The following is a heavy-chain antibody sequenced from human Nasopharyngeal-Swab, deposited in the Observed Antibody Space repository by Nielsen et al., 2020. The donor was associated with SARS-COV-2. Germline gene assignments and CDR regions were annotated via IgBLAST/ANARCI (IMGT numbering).Heavy chain of an antibody. J-gene: IGHJ6*02. V-gene: IGHV3-11*06. CDR1: GFTFSDYY. D-gene: IGHD3-3*01. CDR3: VKARITIFGVVISSYYYYGMDV. CDR2: ISSSSSYI. Sequence: GESLKISCAASGFTFSDYYMSWVRQAPGKGLEWVSSISSSSSYIYYADSVKGRFTISRDNSKNTLYLQMSSLRAEDTAVYYCVKARITIFGVVISSYYYYGMDVWGQGTTVTVSS.